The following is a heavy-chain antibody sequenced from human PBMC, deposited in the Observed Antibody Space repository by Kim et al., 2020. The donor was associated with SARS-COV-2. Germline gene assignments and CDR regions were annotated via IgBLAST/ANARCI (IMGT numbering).Heavy chain of an antibody. D-gene: IGHD6-19*01. CDR3: SRHREKRSDRGFDN. J-gene: IGHJ4*02. CDR1: GFTFSASA. V-gene: IGHV3-73*01. CDR2: IRSKTNNYAT. Sequence: GGSLRLSCAASGFTFSASAMHWVRQASGKGLEWVGRIRSKTNNYATSYAASVTGRFTISRDDSTNTVYLQMDSLKTDDTAVYFCSRHREKRSDRGFDNWGQGTLVTVSS.